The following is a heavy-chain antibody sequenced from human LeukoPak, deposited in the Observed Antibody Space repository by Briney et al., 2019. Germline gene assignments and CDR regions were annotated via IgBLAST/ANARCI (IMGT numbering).Heavy chain of an antibody. CDR3: ARGTFSRVVGTYYYDSSGYYRRGNYFDY. CDR1: GGSFSGYY. J-gene: IGHJ4*02. V-gene: IGHV4-34*01. Sequence: ASETLSLTCAVSGGSFSGYYWSWIRQPPGKGLEWIGEINHSGSTNYNPSLKSRVTITVDTSKNQFSLKLSSVTAADTAVYYCARGTFSRVVGTYYYDSSGYYRRGNYFDYWGQGTLVTVSS. CDR2: INHSGST. D-gene: IGHD3-22*01.